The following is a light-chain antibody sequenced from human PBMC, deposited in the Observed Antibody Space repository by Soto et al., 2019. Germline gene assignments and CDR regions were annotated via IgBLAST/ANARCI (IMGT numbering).Light chain of an antibody. CDR3: QQLNSYPWT. CDR2: DAS. CDR1: QGIGSA. V-gene: IGKV1-13*02. Sequence: AIQLTQSPSSLSASVGDRVTITCRASQGIGSALAWYQQKPGKAPKLLIYDASSLESGVPSRFSGSGSGTDFTLTISSLQPEDFATYYCQQLNSYPWTFGQGTKVDIK. J-gene: IGKJ1*01.